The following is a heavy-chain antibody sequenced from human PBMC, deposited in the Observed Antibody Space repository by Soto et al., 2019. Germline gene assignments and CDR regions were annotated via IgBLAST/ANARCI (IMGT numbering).Heavy chain of an antibody. Sequence: SETLSLTCTVSSGSISVTNVFWGWVRQPPGKGLEWIGNVDYSGTAYFSPSLATRVTFHVDTSKNQFSLTLYSVTAADTAVYYCARITGRNLDYWGQGIPVTVYS. CDR2: VDYSGTA. D-gene: IGHD1-20*01. CDR1: SGSISVTNVF. J-gene: IGHJ4*02. CDR3: ARITGRNLDY. V-gene: IGHV4-39*01.